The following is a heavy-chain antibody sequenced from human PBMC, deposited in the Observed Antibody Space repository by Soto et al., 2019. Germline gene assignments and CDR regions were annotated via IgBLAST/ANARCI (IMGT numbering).Heavy chain of an antibody. V-gene: IGHV4-30-4*01. CDR2: VYYSGST. CDR3: AREFRGYSSAHFDY. Sequence: QVQLQESGPGLVKPSQTLSLTCTVSGGSISSGDYYWSWIRQPPGKGLEWIGYVYYSGSTYYNPSLKSRVSISVDTSKTQFSLKLSSVTAADTAVYYCAREFRGYSSAHFDYWGQGTLVTVSS. J-gene: IGHJ4*02. CDR1: GGSISSGDYY. D-gene: IGHD5-18*01.